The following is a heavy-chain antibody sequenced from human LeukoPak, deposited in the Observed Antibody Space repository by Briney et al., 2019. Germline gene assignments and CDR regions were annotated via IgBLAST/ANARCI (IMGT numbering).Heavy chain of an antibody. Sequence: SETLSLTCTVSGGSMISYYWGWIRQPPGKGLEWVGYISYSGSATYNPSIESRVTMSVDTPKNQFSLRLSSVTAADTAVYYCARGKQPGDYWGQGTLVTVSS. V-gene: IGHV4-59*01. D-gene: IGHD5-18*01. CDR2: ISYSGSA. CDR1: GGSMISYY. J-gene: IGHJ4*02. CDR3: ARGKQPGDY.